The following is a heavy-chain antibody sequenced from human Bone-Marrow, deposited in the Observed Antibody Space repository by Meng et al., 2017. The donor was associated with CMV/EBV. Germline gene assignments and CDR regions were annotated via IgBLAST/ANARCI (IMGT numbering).Heavy chain of an antibody. CDR3: AKDGQRFLEWSYGMDV. CDR1: GFTFDDYA. V-gene: IGHV3-43D*03. CDR2: ISWDGGST. Sequence: GSLRLSCAASGFTFDDYAMHWVRQAPGKGLEWVSLISWDGGSTYYADSVKGRFTISRDNSKNSLYLQMNSLRAEDTALYYCAKDGQRFLEWSYGMDVWGQGTTVTVSS. D-gene: IGHD3-3*01. J-gene: IGHJ6*02.